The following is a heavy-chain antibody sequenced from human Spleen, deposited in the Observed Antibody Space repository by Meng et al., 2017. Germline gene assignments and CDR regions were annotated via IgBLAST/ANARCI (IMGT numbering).Heavy chain of an antibody. CDR3: AREETAMAFDY. D-gene: IGHD5-18*01. CDR1: GFTFDDYG. Sequence: GESLKISCAASGFTFDDYGMSWVRQAPGKGLEGVSGINWNGGSTGYADSVKGRYTISRDNSKNSLYLQMNSLRAEDTALYYCAREETAMAFDYWGQGTLVTVSS. CDR2: INWNGGST. J-gene: IGHJ4*02. V-gene: IGHV3-20*04.